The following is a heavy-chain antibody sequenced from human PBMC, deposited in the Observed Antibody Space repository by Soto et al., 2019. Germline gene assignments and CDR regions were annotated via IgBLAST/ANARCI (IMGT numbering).Heavy chain of an antibody. J-gene: IGHJ5*02. CDR2: ISYDGSNK. V-gene: IGHV3-30*18. Sequence: GGSLRLSCAASGFTFSSYGMHWVRQAPGKGLEWVAVISYDGSNKYYADSVKGRFTISRDNSKNTLYLQMNSLRAEDTAVYYCAKAPSKKVPIIWFDPRGQGTLVTVSS. CDR3: AKAPSKKVPIIWFDP. D-gene: IGHD1-1*01. CDR1: GFTFSSYG.